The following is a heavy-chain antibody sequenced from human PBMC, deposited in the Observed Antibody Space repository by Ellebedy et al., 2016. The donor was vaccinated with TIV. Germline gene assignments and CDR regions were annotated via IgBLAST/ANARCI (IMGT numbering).Heavy chain of an antibody. Sequence: PGGSLRLSCAASGLIVSRSYMSWVRQAPGKGLDWVSVIYVGGDTIYADSVKGRFTISTDSSKNTLYLQMNNLRAEDTAVYYCARGMGRSWSLDYWGRGALVTVSS. CDR3: ARGMGRSWSLDY. V-gene: IGHV3-53*01. CDR1: GLIVSRSY. CDR2: IYVGGDT. D-gene: IGHD2-8*01. J-gene: IGHJ4*02.